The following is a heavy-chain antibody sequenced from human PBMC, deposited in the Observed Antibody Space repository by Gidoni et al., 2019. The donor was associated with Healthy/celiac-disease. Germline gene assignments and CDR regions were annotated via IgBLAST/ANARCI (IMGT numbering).Heavy chain of an antibody. CDR1: GFTFRSYG. CDR2: IWYDGSNK. D-gene: IGHD2-2*01. J-gene: IGHJ6*02. Sequence: QVQLVESGGGVVQPGRSLRLSCAASGFTFRSYGMHWVRQAPGKGLEWVAVIWYDGSNKYYADSVKGRFTISRDNSKNTLYLQMNSLRAEDTAVYYCARDKKSEDIVVVPVPYYYYGMDVWGQGTTVTVSS. V-gene: IGHV3-33*01. CDR3: ARDKKSEDIVVVPVPYYYYGMDV.